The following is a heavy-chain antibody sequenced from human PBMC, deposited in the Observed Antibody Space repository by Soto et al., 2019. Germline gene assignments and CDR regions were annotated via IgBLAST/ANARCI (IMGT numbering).Heavy chain of an antibody. Sequence: SETLSLTCTVSGGSISSYYWSWIRQPPGKGLEWIGYIYYSGSTNYNPSLKSRVTISVDTSKNQFSLKLSSVTAADTAVYYCARTDTAMSPWGQGTLVTVSS. CDR2: IYYSGST. V-gene: IGHV4-59*01. CDR1: GGSISSYY. J-gene: IGHJ5*02. D-gene: IGHD5-18*01. CDR3: ARTDTAMSP.